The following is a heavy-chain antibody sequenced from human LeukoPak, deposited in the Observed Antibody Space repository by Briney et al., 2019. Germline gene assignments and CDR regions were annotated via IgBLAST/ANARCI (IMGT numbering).Heavy chain of an antibody. Sequence: ASVKVSCKASGYTFTGYYMHWVRQAPGQGLEWMGWINPNSGGTNYAQKFQGWVTMTRDTSISTAYMELSSLRSEDTAVYYCARDEDGGRWFGELFFGVPYYYYGMDVWGQGTTVTVSS. D-gene: IGHD3-10*01. CDR1: GYTFTGYY. V-gene: IGHV1-2*04. CDR3: ARDEDGGRWFGELFFGVPYYYYGMDV. J-gene: IGHJ6*02. CDR2: INPNSGGT.